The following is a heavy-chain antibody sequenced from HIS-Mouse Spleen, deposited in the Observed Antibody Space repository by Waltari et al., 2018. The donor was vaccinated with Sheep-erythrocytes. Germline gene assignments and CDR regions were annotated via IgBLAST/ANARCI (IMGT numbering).Heavy chain of an antibody. J-gene: IGHJ5*02. Sequence: EVQLVESGGGLVQPGGSLRLSGAASGFTFSSYWMPWVRQAPGKGLVWVSRINSDGSSTSYADSVKGRFTISRDNAKNTLYLQMNSLRAEDTAVYYCARVIGSIAARSPWFDPWGQGTLVTVSS. CDR2: INSDGSST. V-gene: IGHV3-74*01. D-gene: IGHD6-6*01. CDR1: GFTFSSYW. CDR3: ARVIGSIAARSPWFDP.